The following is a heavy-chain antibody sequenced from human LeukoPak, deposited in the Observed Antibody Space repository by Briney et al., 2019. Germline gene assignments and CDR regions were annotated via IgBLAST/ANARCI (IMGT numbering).Heavy chain of an antibody. CDR1: GGSFSGYY. V-gene: IGHV4-34*01. Sequence: SETLSLTCAVYGGSFSGYYWSWIRQPPGKGLEWIGEINHSGSTNYNPSLKSPVTISLDTSKNQFSLKPGAVAAADTAGYYWARGLRYSGGYSYYYGMDVWGQGTTVTLSS. CDR2: INHSGST. J-gene: IGHJ6*02. D-gene: IGHD1-26*01. CDR3: ARGLRYSGGYSYYYGMDV.